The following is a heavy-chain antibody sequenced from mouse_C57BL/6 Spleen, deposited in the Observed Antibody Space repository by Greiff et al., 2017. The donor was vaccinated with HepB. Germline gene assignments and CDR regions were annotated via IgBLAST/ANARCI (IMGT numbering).Heavy chain of an antibody. CDR1: GFTFSSYA. CDR3: ARRRVVATDYAMDY. CDR2: ISDGGSYT. J-gene: IGHJ4*01. D-gene: IGHD1-1*01. V-gene: IGHV5-4*01. Sequence: EVQLVESGGGLVKPGGSLKLSCAASGFTFSSYAMSWVRQTPEKRLEWVATISDGGSYTYYPDNVKGRFTISRDNAKNNLYLQMSHLKSEDTAMYYCARRRVVATDYAMDYWGQGTSVTVSS.